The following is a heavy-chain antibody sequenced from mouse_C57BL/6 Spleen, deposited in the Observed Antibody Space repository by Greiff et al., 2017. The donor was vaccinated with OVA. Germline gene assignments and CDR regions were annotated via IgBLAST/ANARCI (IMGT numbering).Heavy chain of an antibody. CDR2: ISSGGSYT. CDR1: GFTFSSYG. Sequence: EVKLVESGGDLVKPGGSLKLSCAASGFTFSSYGMSWVRQTPDKRLEWVATISSGGSYTYYPDSVKGRFTISRDNAKNTLYLQMSSLKSEDTAMYYCATITTVVATDAMDYWGQGTSVTVSS. CDR3: ATITTVVATDAMDY. V-gene: IGHV5-6*02. J-gene: IGHJ4*01. D-gene: IGHD1-1*01.